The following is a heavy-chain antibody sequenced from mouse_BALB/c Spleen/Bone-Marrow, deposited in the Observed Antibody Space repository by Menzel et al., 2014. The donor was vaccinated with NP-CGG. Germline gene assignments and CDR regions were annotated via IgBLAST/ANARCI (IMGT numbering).Heavy chain of an antibody. J-gene: IGHJ3*01. CDR1: GFNIKDTY. D-gene: IGHD2-4*01. Sequence: DVQLQESGAELVKPGASVMLSCTASGFNIKDTYMHWVKQRPEQCLEWIGRIDPANGNTKYDPKFQGKATITADTSSNTAYLQLSSLTSEDTAVYYCAVYDYEGFAYWGQGTLVTVSA. V-gene: IGHV14-3*02. CDR3: AVYDYEGFAY. CDR2: IDPANGNT.